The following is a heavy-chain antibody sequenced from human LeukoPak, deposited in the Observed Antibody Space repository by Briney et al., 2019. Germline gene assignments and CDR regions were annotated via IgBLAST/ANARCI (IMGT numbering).Heavy chain of an antibody. V-gene: IGHV1-69*13. D-gene: IGHD6-6*01. J-gene: IGHJ6*02. CDR1: GGTFSSYA. Sequence: SVKVSRKASGGTFSSYAISWVRQAPGQGLEWMGGIIPIFGTANYAQKFQGRVTITADESTSTAYMELSSLRSEDTAVYYCARENLGSSGFSYYNYGMDVWGQGTTVTVSS. CDR3: ARENLGSSGFSYYNYGMDV. CDR2: IIPIFGTA.